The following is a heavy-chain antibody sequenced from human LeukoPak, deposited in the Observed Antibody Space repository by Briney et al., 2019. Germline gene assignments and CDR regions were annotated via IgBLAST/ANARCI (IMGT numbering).Heavy chain of an antibody. V-gene: IGHV1-69*04. CDR1: GGTFSSYA. CDR3: ASTYYYDSSGYYPFDY. J-gene: IGHJ4*02. D-gene: IGHD3-22*01. CDR2: IIPILGIA. Sequence: GASVKVSCKASGGTFSSYAISWVRQAPGQGLEWMGRIIPILGIANYAQKFQGRVTITADKSTSTAYMELSSLRSEDTAVNYCASTYYYDSSGYYPFDYWGQGTLVTVSS.